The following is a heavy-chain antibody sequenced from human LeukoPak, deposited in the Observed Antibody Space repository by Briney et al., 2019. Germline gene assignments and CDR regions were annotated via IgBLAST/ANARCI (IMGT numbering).Heavy chain of an antibody. CDR1: GGSVNNFH. V-gene: IGHV4-59*02. J-gene: IGHJ4*02. CDR2: IYYSGST. Sequence: SETLSLTCTVSGGSVNNFHWGWIRRPPGKGLEWIGYIYYSGSTNYNPSLKSRVTISLDTSKNQFSLKLTSVTAADTAVYYCARYSPGGYYFDYWGQGTLVTVSS. D-gene: IGHD2-15*01. CDR3: ARYSPGGYYFDY.